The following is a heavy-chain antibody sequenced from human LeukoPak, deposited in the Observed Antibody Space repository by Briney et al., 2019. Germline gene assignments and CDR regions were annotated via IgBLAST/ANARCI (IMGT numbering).Heavy chain of an antibody. J-gene: IGHJ3*02. CDR1: GGTFSSYA. D-gene: IGHD2-2*01. CDR3: ASGNDCSSTSCYYAFDI. CDR2: IIPIFGTA. Sequence: SVKVSCKASGGTFSSYAISWVRQAPGQGLEWMGGIIPIFGTANYAQKFQGRVTITTDESTSTAYMELSSLRSEDTAVYYCASGNDCSSTSCYYAFDIWGQGTMVTVSS. V-gene: IGHV1-69*05.